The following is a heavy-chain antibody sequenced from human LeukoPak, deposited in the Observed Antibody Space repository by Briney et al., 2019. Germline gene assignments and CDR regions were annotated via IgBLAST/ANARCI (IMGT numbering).Heavy chain of an antibody. CDR3: ARNLGSGFSPFDY. V-gene: IGHV4-38-2*02. D-gene: IGHD3-10*02. J-gene: IGHJ4*02. Sequence: PSETLSLTCTVSGYSISSGYYWGWIRQPPGKGLEWIGSIYHSGSTYYNPSLKSRVTISVDTSKNQFSLKLSSVTAADTAVYYCARNLGSGFSPFDYWGQGTLVTVSS. CDR1: GYSISSGYY. CDR2: IYHSGST.